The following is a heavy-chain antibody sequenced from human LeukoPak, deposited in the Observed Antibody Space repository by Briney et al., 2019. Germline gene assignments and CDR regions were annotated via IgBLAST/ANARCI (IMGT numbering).Heavy chain of an antibody. J-gene: IGHJ4*02. CDR2: TYYRSKWYN. D-gene: IGHD6-19*01. CDR3: ARDAGSGWSSFDY. V-gene: IGHV6-1*01. CDR1: GDTVSSNRAA. Sequence: SQTLSLTCALSGDTVSSNRAAWDWVRQSPSRGLEWLGRTYYRSKWYNDYAVSMKSRITINPDTSKDQFSLQLNSVTPEDTAVYYCARDAGSGWSSFDYWGQGTLVTVSS.